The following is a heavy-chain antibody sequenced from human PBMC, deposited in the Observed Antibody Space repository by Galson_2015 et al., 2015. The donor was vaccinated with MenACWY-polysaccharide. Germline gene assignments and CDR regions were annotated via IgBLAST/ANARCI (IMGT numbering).Heavy chain of an antibody. J-gene: IGHJ3*01. D-gene: IGHD5-24*01. CDR2: IYNSGST. Sequence: SETLSLTCIVSGGSVSSGSYYWSWIRQPPGKGLEWIGYIYNSGSTDYNPYLKSRVTISVDTSKNHFSLDLTSVTAADTAVYYCARHWGLGDGYSPACDGCDFCGPATMVPGSS. CDR3: ARHWGLGDGYSPACDGCDF. V-gene: IGHV4-61*03. CDR1: GGSVSSGSYY.